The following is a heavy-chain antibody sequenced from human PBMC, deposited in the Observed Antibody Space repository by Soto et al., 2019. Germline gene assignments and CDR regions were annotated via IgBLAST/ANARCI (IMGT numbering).Heavy chain of an antibody. D-gene: IGHD7-27*01. CDR1: GGSISNSNYY. Sequence: SETLSLTCTVSGGSISNSNYYWGWIRQPPGKGLEWIGSIYYTGNTYYNPSLKSRVTISVDTSKNQFSLKLTSVTAADTALYYCASVEGGWGYLDSWGQGTLVTVSS. CDR2: IYYTGNT. V-gene: IGHV4-39*01. CDR3: ASVEGGWGYLDS. J-gene: IGHJ4*02.